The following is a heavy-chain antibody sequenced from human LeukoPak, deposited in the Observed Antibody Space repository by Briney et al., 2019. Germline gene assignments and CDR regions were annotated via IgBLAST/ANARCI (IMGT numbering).Heavy chain of an antibody. CDR2: INPSGGST. V-gene: IGHV1-46*01. Sequence: ASVKVSCKASGYTFTSYYMHWVRQAPGQGLEWMGIINPSGGSTTYAQKFQGRVTMARDMSPSTVYMELSSLRSEDTAVYYCARVSGDYSMPFDYWGQGTLVTVSS. CDR1: GYTFTSYY. CDR3: ARVSGDYSMPFDY. D-gene: IGHD2/OR15-2a*01. J-gene: IGHJ4*02.